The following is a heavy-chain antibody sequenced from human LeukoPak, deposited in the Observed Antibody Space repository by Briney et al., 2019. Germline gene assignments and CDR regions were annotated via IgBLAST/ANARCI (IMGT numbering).Heavy chain of an antibody. D-gene: IGHD6-13*01. CDR2: INHSGST. J-gene: IGHJ4*02. CDR3: ARHDPYSSSFALDY. V-gene: IGHV4-34*01. Sequence: PSETLSLTCAVYGGSFSGYYWSWIRQPPGKGLEWIGEINHSGSTNYNPSLKSRVTISVDTSKNQFSLKLSSVTAADTAVYYCARHDPYSSSFALDYWGQGTLVTVSS. CDR1: GGSFSGYY.